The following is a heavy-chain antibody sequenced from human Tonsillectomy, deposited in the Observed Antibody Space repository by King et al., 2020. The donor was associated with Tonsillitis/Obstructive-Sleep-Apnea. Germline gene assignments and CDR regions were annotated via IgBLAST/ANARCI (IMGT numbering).Heavy chain of an antibody. Sequence: VQLVESGGGLVRPGGSLRLSCAASGFTFSDYYMSWIRQAPGKGLEWVSYISGGSTYTNYADSVKGRFTISRDNAKNSLYLQMNSLRAEDTAVYYCAIGYSSGWYENWGQGTLVTVSS. D-gene: IGHD6-19*01. CDR3: AIGYSSGWYEN. V-gene: IGHV3-11*05. CDR1: GFTFSDYY. J-gene: IGHJ4*02. CDR2: ISGGSTYT.